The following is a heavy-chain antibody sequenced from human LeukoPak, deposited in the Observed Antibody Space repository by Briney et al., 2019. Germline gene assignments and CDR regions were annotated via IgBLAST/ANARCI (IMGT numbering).Heavy chain of an antibody. V-gene: IGHV3-66*01. CDR3: ARNLYYYDSSGYYYY. CDR1: GFTVSSNY. CDR2: IYTGGST. J-gene: IGHJ4*02. Sequence: PGGSLRLSCAASGFTVSSNYMSWVRQAPGKGLEWVSAIYTGGSTYYADSVKGRFTISRDNSKNTLYLQMNSLRAEDTAVYNCARNLYYYDSSGYYYYWGQGTLVTVSS. D-gene: IGHD3-22*01.